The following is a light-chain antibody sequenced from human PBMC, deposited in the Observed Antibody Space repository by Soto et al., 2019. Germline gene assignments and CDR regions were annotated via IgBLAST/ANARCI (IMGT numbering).Light chain of an antibody. CDR3: ETWDSNTHV. CDR2: LEGSGSY. V-gene: IGLV4-60*02. Sequence: QPFLTQSSSASASLGSSVKLTCTLSSGHSSYIIAWHQQQPGKAPRYLMKLEGSGSYNKGSGVPDRFSGSSSGADRYLTISNLQFEDEADYYCETWDSNTHVFGGGTKLTVL. CDR1: SGHSSYI. J-gene: IGLJ3*02.